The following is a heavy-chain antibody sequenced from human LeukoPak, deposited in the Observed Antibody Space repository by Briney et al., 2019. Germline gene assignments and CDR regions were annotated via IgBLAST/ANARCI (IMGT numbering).Heavy chain of an antibody. CDR2: INHSGST. J-gene: IGHJ4*02. Sequence: SETLSLTCAVYGGSFSGYYWSWIRQPPGKGLEWIGEINHSGSTNYNPSLKSRVTISVDTSKNQFSLKLSSVTAADTAVYYCARPVYGSGSYYSPFDYWGQGTLVTVSS. CDR1: GGSFSGYY. D-gene: IGHD3-10*01. CDR3: ARPVYGSGSYYSPFDY. V-gene: IGHV4-34*01.